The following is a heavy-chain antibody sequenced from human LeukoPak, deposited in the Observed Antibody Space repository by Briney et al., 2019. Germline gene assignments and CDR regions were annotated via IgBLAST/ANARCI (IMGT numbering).Heavy chain of an antibody. V-gene: IGHV4-34*01. CDR2: IDHSGST. Sequence: SETLSLTCAVYGGSFSGYYWSWIRQPPGKGLEWIGEIDHSGSTNYNPSLKSRVTISVDTSKNQFSLKLSSVTAADTAVYYCARAPRWRSGRGMDVWGQGTTVTVSS. D-gene: IGHD2-15*01. J-gene: IGHJ6*02. CDR3: ARAPRWRSGRGMDV. CDR1: GGSFSGYY.